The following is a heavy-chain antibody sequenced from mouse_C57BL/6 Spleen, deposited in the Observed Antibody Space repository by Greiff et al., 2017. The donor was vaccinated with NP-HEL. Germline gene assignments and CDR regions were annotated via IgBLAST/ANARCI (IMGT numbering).Heavy chain of an antibody. Sequence: ESGPGLVKPSQSLSLTCSVTGYSITSGYYWNWIRQFPGNKLEWMGYISYDGSNNYNPSLKNRISITRDTSKNQFFLKLKSVTTEDTATYYCAREERYWGQGTSVTVSS. CDR2: ISYDGSN. CDR1: GYSITSGYY. CDR3: AREERY. V-gene: IGHV3-6*01. J-gene: IGHJ4*01.